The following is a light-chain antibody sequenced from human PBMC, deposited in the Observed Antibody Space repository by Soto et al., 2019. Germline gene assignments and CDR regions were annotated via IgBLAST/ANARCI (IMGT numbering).Light chain of an antibody. CDR2: AAS. J-gene: IGKJ1*01. CDR1: QDISNY. V-gene: IGKV1-27*01. Sequence: DIQMTQSPSSLSASVGDRVTITCQASQDISNYLNWYQQKPGKVPKLLIYAASTLQSGVPSRFSGSGSGTDFTLTISSLQPEDVAAYYCQKYNSARTFGQGTKVDIK. CDR3: QKYNSART.